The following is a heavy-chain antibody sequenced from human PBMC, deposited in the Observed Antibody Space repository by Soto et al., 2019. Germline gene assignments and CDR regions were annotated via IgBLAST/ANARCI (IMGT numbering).Heavy chain of an antibody. CDR2: INHSGST. D-gene: IGHD2-15*01. CDR1: GGSFSGYY. Sequence: TLSLTCAVYGGSFSGYYWSWIRQPPGKGLEWIGEINHSGSTNYNPSLKSRVTISVDTSKNQFSLKLSSVTAADTAVYYCARGAGYCSGGSCGSYYGMDVWGQGTTVTVSS. CDR3: ARGAGYCSGGSCGSYYGMDV. V-gene: IGHV4-34*01. J-gene: IGHJ6*02.